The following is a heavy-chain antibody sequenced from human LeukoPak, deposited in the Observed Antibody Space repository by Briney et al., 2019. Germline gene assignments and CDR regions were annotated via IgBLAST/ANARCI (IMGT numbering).Heavy chain of an antibody. D-gene: IGHD3-10*01. CDR3: ARESISMVRGVEM. CDR2: IYSGGST. CDR1: GFSVSSNY. J-gene: IGHJ6*02. V-gene: IGHV3-53*01. Sequence: PGGSLRLSCAASGFSVSSNYMTWVRQAPGKGLQWVSIIYSGGSTFYADSVKGRFTISRDTSKNTLYLQMNSLRADDTAVYYCARESISMVRGVEMWGQGTTVIVSS.